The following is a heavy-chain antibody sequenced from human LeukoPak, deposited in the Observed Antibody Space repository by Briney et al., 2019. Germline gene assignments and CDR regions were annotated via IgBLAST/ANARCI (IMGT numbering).Heavy chain of an antibody. D-gene: IGHD4-17*01. J-gene: IGHJ3*02. Sequence: GSLRLSCAASGFTFSSYWMSWVRQAPGKGLEWIGEINHSGSTNYNPSLKSRVTISVDTSKNQFSLKLSSVTAADTAVYYCARGFSGGGDIPLSSAFDIWGQGTMVTVSS. CDR3: ARGFSGGGDIPLSSAFDI. V-gene: IGHV4-34*01. CDR1: GFTFSSYW. CDR2: INHSGST.